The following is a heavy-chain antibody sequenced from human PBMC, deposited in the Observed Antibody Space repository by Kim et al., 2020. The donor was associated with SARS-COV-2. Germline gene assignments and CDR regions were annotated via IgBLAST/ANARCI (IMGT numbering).Heavy chain of an antibody. D-gene: IGHD1-7*01. CDR3: ARDGTTYGMDV. J-gene: IGHJ6*02. V-gene: IGHV4-30-2*05. Sequence: YSPSPECRATTSRDTSKKQFSLKLSSVTAADTAVYYCARDGTTYGMDVWGQGTTVTVSS.